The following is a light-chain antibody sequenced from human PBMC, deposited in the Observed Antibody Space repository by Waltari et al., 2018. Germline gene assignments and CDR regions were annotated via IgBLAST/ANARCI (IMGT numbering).Light chain of an antibody. Sequence: QSALTQPASVSGSPGQSIIISCTGTSSDVGDYNYVSWYQQHPGKAPKLMIYDVSNRPSGVSNRFSGSKSGNTASLTISGLQAEDEADYYCSSYIGSSTLELFGGGTSLTVL. CDR1: SSDVGDYNY. J-gene: IGLJ2*01. CDR2: DVS. CDR3: SSYIGSSTLEL. V-gene: IGLV2-14*03.